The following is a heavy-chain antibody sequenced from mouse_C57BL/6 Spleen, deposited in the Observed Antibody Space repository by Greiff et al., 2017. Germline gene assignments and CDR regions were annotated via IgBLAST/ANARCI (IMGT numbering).Heavy chain of an antibody. CDR1: GFTFSDYY. D-gene: IGHD2-4*01. CDR3: ARDCDSYARDY. Sequence: EVMLVESEGGLVQPGSSMKLSCTASGFTFSDYYMAWVRQVPEKGLEWVANINYDGSSTYYLDSLKSRFIISRDNAKNILYLHMSSLKSEDTATYYCARDCDSYARDYWGQGTSVTVPS. CDR2: INYDGSST. V-gene: IGHV5-16*01. J-gene: IGHJ4*01.